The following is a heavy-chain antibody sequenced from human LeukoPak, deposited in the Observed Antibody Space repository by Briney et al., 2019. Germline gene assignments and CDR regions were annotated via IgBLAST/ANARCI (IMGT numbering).Heavy chain of an antibody. CDR2: IYYSGST. CDR3: ARVRRYCSGGSCYDFDY. J-gene: IGHJ4*02. D-gene: IGHD2-15*01. CDR1: GGSISSGDYY. V-gene: IGHV4-30-4*01. Sequence: LQTLSLTCTVSGGSISSGDYYWSWIRQPPGKGLEWIGYIYYSGSTYYNPSLKSRVTISVDTSKNQFSLKLSSVTAADTAVYYCARVRRYCSGGSCYDFDYWGQGTLVTVSS.